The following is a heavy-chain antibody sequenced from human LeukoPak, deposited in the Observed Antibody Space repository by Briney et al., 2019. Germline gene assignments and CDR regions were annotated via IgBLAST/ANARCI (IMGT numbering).Heavy chain of an antibody. D-gene: IGHD3-10*01. J-gene: IGHJ4*02. CDR2: QSHSGST. Sequence: SETLSLTCTVSGYSISSGYYWGWIRQPPGQGLEWIGSQSHSGSTYYNPSLKSRVTISVDTSKNQFSLKLTSVTAAGTAVYYCARGILQDWTYYYGSGSYSHRGTDSYYFDYWGQGTLVTVSS. CDR1: GYSISSGYY. CDR3: ARGILQDWTYYYGSGSYSHRGTDSYYFDY. V-gene: IGHV4-38-2*02.